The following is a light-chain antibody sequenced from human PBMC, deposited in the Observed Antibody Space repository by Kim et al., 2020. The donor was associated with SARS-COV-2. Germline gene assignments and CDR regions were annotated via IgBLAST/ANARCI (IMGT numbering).Light chain of an antibody. V-gene: IGLV2-14*01. CDR2: VVS. Sequence: QSALTQPASVSGSPGQSITISCTGTSSDVGGYNYVSWYQQHPGKAPKLMIYVVSKRPSGVSNRFSGSKSGNTASLTISGLQAEDEADYYCSSYTSSSTVVFGGGTQLTVL. CDR3: SSYTSSSTVV. CDR1: SSDVGGYNY. J-gene: IGLJ2*01.